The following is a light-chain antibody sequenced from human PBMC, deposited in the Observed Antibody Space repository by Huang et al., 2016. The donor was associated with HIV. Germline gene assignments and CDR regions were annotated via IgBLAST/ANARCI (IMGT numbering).Light chain of an antibody. V-gene: IGKV2-28*01. CDR1: QSLRHRNGLNY. Sequence: VVMTQSPLSLPVPPGEPGSISCRSSQSLRHRNGLNYLDWYLQKPGQSPQLLIHLGSSRASGVPDRFSGGGSGTDFSLNISRVEAEDAVIYYCMEALQTPYTFGQGTKLEI. CDR3: MEALQTPYT. CDR2: LGS. J-gene: IGKJ2*01.